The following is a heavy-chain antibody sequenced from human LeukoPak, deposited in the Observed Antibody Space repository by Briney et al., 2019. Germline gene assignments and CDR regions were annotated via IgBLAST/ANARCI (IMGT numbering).Heavy chain of an antibody. Sequence: GGSLRLSCAASGFTFSTYTMNWVRQAPGKGLERVSTISGSGDRTLYADSVKGRFTISRDNFKNTLYLQMNSLRAEDTALYHCAKDPNGDYIGAFDMWGQGTMVTVSS. V-gene: IGHV3-23*01. D-gene: IGHD4-17*01. J-gene: IGHJ3*02. CDR2: ISGSGDRT. CDR1: GFTFSTYT. CDR3: AKDPNGDYIGAFDM.